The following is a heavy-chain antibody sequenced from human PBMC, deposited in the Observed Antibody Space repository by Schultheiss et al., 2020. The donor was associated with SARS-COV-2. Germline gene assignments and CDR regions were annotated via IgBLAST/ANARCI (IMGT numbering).Heavy chain of an antibody. CDR2: ISSSGSTI. CDR1: GFTFSSYA. CDR3: ARVPPGSGYYPFDY. D-gene: IGHD3-22*01. V-gene: IGHV3-48*04. J-gene: IGHJ4*02. Sequence: GSLRLSCAASGFTFSSYAMSWIRQAPGKGLEWVSYISSSGSTIYYADSVKGRFTISRDNAKNSLYLQMNSLRAEDTAVYYCARVPPGSGYYPFDYWGQGTLVTVSS.